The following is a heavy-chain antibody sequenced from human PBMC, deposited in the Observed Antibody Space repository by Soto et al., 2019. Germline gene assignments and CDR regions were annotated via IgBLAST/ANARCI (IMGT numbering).Heavy chain of an antibody. V-gene: IGHV3-15*07. D-gene: IGHD1-26*01. Sequence: EVQLVESGGGLVKPGGSLRLSCAASGFTISSAWMNWVRQAPGKGLEWVGRIKTKTRGETTDYAAPVKGRFTISRDDSENTLSLQMNSLRIEDTAVYYCTTGSVEGYWGQGTLVTVSS. CDR1: GFTISSAW. J-gene: IGHJ4*02. CDR2: IKTKTRGETT. CDR3: TTGSVEGY.